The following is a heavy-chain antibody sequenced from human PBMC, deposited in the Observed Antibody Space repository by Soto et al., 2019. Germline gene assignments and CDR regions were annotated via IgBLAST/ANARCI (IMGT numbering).Heavy chain of an antibody. CDR1: GYTFTSYG. Sequence: ASVKVSCKASGYTFTSYGISWVRQAPGQGLEWMGWISSYNGNTNYAQKLQGRVTMTTDTSTSTAHMELRSLRSDDTAVYYCARDDYGGNSRRAFDIWGQGTMVTVSS. J-gene: IGHJ3*02. D-gene: IGHD4-17*01. CDR3: ARDDYGGNSRRAFDI. CDR2: ISSYNGNT. V-gene: IGHV1-18*01.